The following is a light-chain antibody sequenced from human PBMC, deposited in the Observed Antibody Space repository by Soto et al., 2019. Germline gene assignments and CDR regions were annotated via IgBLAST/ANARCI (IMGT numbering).Light chain of an antibody. CDR1: QSISSW. CDR3: QQYNRYWT. V-gene: IGKV1-5*03. J-gene: IGKJ1*01. CDR2: KAS. Sequence: DIQMTQSPSTLSASVGDRVTITCRASQSISSWLAWYHQKPGKAPKLLIYKASSLESGVPSRFSRSGSGTEFTLTISRLQPDDFANYYCQQYNRYWTFGQGTKVEIK.